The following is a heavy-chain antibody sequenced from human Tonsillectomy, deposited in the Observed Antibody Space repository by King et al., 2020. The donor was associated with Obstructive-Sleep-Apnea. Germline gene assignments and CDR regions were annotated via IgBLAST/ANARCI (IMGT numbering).Heavy chain of an antibody. V-gene: IGHV3-21*01. CDR2: ISSRSTYI. CDR3: ASHDYERN. Sequence: VQLVESGGGLVKPGGSLRLSCAASGFTFSSYSINWVRQAPGKGLEWVSSISSRSTYIYYADTVKGRFTISRDNAKNSLYLQMNSLRAEDTAVYYCASHDYERNWGQGTLVTVSS. CDR1: GFTFSSYS. D-gene: IGHD4-17*01. J-gene: IGHJ4*02.